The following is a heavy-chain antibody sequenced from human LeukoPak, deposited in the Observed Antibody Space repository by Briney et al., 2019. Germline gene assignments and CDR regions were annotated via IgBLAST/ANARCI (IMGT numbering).Heavy chain of an antibody. V-gene: IGHV4-34*01. CDR3: ARGPVDIVATFYFDY. CDR1: GGSFSGYY. CDR2: INHSGST. D-gene: IGHD5-12*01. J-gene: IGHJ4*02. Sequence: SETPSLTCAVYGGSFSGYYWSWIRQPPGKGLEWIGEINHSGSTNYNPSLKSRVTISVDTSKNQFSLKLSSVTAADTAVYYCARGPVDIVATFYFDYWGQGTLVTVSS.